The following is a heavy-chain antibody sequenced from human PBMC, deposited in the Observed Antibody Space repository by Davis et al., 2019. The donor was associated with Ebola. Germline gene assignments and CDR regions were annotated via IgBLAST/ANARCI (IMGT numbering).Heavy chain of an antibody. CDR3: ARDFDGGNYYFDY. CDR1: GGSFSSHP. D-gene: IGHD3-9*01. Sequence: SVKVSCKTSGGSFSSHPISWVRQAPRQGLEWMGGIIPIFDTPHYAQKFQDRTTITADASTSTAYMELSSLRSEDTATYFCARDFDGGNYYFDYWGPGTPVTVSS. V-gene: IGHV1-69*13. CDR2: IIPIFDTP. J-gene: IGHJ4*02.